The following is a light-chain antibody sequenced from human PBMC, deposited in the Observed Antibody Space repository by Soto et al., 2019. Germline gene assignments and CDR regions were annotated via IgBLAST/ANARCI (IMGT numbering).Light chain of an antibody. J-gene: IGKJ4*01. Sequence: DIQMTQAPSSLSASVGDRVTVTCRASQDISRYLAWYQQKPGQVPELLIYATSTLHSEVSSRFSGSRSGTHCTLTITSRQREDVATYYCQQYDSAPLRFGGGTKVDIK. CDR3: QQYDSAPLR. V-gene: IGKV1-27*01. CDR2: ATS. CDR1: QDISRY.